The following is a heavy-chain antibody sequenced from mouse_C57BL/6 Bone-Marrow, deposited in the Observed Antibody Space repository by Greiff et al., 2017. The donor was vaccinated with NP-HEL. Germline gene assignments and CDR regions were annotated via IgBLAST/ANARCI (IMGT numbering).Heavy chain of an antibody. CDR2: IHPNSGST. D-gene: IGHD2-4*01. CDR3: ARSPLYYDLAWFAY. CDR1: GYTFTSYW. Sequence: QVQLQQPGAELVKPGASVKLSCKASGYTFTSYWMHWVKQRPGQGLEWIGMIHPNSGSTNYNEKFKSKATLTVDKSSSTAYMQLSSLTSEDSAVYYCARSPLYYDLAWFAYWGQGTLVTVSA. J-gene: IGHJ3*01. V-gene: IGHV1-64*01.